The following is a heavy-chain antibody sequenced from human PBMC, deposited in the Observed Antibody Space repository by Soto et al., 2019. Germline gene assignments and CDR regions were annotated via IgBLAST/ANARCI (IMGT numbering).Heavy chain of an antibody. V-gene: IGHV4-34*01. D-gene: IGHD3-3*01. CDR2: INHSGST. CDR1: GGSFSGYY. CDR3: ASRYYDFWSGYLA. Sequence: PSETLSLTCAVYGGSFSGYYWSWIRQPPGKGLEWIGEINHSGSTNYNPSLKSRVTISVDTSKNQFSLKLSSVTAADTAVYYCASRYYDFWSGYLAWGQGTLVTVSS. J-gene: IGHJ4*02.